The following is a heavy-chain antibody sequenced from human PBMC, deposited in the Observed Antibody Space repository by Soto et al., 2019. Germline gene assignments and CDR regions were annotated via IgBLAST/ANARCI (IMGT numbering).Heavy chain of an antibody. CDR2: IYYSGST. J-gene: IGHJ4*02. V-gene: IGHV4-59*01. Sequence: PSETLSLTCTVSGGSISSYYWSWIRQPPGKGLEWIGYIYYSGSTNYNPSLKSRVTISVDTSKNQFSLKLSSVIAADTAVYYCARGHGDCDFDYWGQGTLVTVSS. CDR1: GGSISSYY. CDR3: ARGHGDCDFDY. D-gene: IGHD4-17*01.